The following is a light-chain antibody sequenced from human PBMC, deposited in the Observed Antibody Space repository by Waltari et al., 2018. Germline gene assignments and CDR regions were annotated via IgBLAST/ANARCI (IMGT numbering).Light chain of an antibody. V-gene: IGKV3-15*01. J-gene: IGKJ1*01. Sequence: EIVMTQSPATMSVSPGERATLACRASQSVGSNLAWYQPKPGQAPALLIFGASTRAPAIPARFSGRGSGTEFTLTISSLQSEDFAVYFCQQYDKWLWTFGQGTTVEIK. CDR3: QQYDKWLWT. CDR1: QSVGSN. CDR2: GAS.